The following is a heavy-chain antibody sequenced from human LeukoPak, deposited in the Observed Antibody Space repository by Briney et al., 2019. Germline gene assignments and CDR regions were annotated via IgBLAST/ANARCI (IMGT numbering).Heavy chain of an antibody. V-gene: IGHV4-61*01. CDR1: GGSVSSGSYY. J-gene: IGHJ4*02. CDR3: ARDVVGAAGDY. D-gene: IGHD2-15*01. Sequence: PSETLSLTCTVSGGSVSSGSYYWSWIRQPPGKGLEWIGYIYYRGSTNYNPSLKSRVTISVDTSKNQFSLKLSSVTAADTAVYYCARDVVGAAGDYWGQGTLVTVSS. CDR2: IYYRGST.